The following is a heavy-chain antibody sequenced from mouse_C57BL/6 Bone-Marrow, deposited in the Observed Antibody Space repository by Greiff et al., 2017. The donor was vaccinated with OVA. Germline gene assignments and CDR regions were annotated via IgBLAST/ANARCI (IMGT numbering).Heavy chain of an antibody. CDR2: INPSSGYT. CDR3: APYGSGVMDY. Sequence: QVQLQQSGAELARPGASVKMSCKASGYTFTSYTMHWVNQRPGQGLEWIGYINPSSGYTKYNQKFKDKATLTADKSSSTAYMQLSSLTSEDSAVYYCAPYGSGVMDYWGQGTSVTVSS. J-gene: IGHJ4*01. V-gene: IGHV1-4*01. D-gene: IGHD1-1*01. CDR1: GYTFTSYT.